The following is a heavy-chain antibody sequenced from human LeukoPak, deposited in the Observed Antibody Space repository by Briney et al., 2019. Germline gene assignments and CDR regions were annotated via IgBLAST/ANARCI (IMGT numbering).Heavy chain of an antibody. Sequence: PGGSLRLSCAASGFAFSSYATHWVRQAPGKGLEWVAVMSFDGTHIYYADSVKGRFTISRDNSKNTLYLQMNSLRAEDTAVYYCARCSGYGMDVWGQGTTVTVSS. CDR3: ARCSGYGMDV. J-gene: IGHJ6*02. D-gene: IGHD3-10*02. CDR2: MSFDGTHI. V-gene: IGHV3-30-3*01. CDR1: GFAFSSYA.